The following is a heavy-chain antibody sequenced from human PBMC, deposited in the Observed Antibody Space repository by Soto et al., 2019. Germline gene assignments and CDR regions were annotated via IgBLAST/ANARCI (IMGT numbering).Heavy chain of an antibody. CDR3: ARKILGSTTRPNYWYFDL. J-gene: IGHJ2*01. CDR1: GFTFINYA. CDR2: ISGGGDAW. Sequence: EVQVLESGGGLVQPGGSLRLSCAGSGFTFINYAMNWVRQAPGKGLEWVSSISGGGDAWSFPDSVRGRFTISRDNSKNTVTLQMNSLGVDDTAVYYCARKILGSTTRPNYWYFDLWGRGTLVTVSS. D-gene: IGHD7-27*01. V-gene: IGHV3-23*01.